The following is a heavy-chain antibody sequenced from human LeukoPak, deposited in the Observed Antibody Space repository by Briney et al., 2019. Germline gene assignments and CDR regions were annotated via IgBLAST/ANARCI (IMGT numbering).Heavy chain of an antibody. J-gene: IGHJ4*02. D-gene: IGHD3-16*01. Sequence: GSLRLSCAASGFTFSDYYMSWIRQPPGKGLEWIGYIYYSGSTNYNPSLKSRVTISVDTSKNQFSLKLSSVTAADTAVYYCAREGGVSYFFDYWGQGTLVTVSS. CDR1: GFTFSDYY. CDR2: IYYSGST. V-gene: IGHV4-59*01. CDR3: AREGGVSYFFDY.